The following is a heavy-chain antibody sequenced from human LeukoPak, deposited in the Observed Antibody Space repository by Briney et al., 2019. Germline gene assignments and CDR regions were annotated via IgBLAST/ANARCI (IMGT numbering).Heavy chain of an antibody. Sequence: TSVKVSCKAFGFTFTSSAVQWVRQARGQRLEWIGWIVVGSGNTNYAQKFQERVTITRDMPTSTAYMELSSLRSEDTAVYYCAADPWFGELRDYWGQGTLVTVSS. V-gene: IGHV1-58*01. CDR1: GFTFTSSA. J-gene: IGHJ4*02. CDR3: AADPWFGELRDY. D-gene: IGHD3-10*01. CDR2: IVVGSGNT.